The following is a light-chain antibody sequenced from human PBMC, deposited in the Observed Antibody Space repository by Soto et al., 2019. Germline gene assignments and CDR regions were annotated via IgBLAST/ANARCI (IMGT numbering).Light chain of an antibody. Sequence: EIVMTQSPATLSLSPGERATLSCRASQSVNSNLAWYQQKAGQAPRLLIYGTSTRATGIPARFSGSGSGTDFTLTISSLQFEDFAVYYCQQRSNWPPLTFGGGTKVEIK. CDR3: QQRSNWPPLT. CDR2: GTS. V-gene: IGKV3-15*01. J-gene: IGKJ4*01. CDR1: QSVNSN.